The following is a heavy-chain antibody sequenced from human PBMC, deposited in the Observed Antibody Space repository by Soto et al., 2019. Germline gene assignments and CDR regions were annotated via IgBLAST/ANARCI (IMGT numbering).Heavy chain of an antibody. CDR3: ARVHCSGGSCYSVLDAFDM. J-gene: IGHJ3*02. CDR2: IKQDGREK. CDR1: GFTFSSYL. V-gene: IGHV3-7*01. D-gene: IGHD2-15*01. Sequence: EVQLVESGGGLVQPGGSLRLSCAASGFTFSSYLMTWVRQAPGKGLEWVANIKQDGREKYYVDSVKGRFTISTDNAKISLYLQMNSLRAEDPALYYCARVHCSGGSCYSVLDAFDMWGVGTMV.